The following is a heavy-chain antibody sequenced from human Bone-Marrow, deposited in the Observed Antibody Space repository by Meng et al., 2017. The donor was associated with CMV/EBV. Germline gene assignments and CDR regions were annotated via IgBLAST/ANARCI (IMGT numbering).Heavy chain of an antibody. Sequence: SVKVSCKASGYTFTSYAISWVRQAPGQGLEWMGGIIPIFGTANYAQKFQGRVTITTDESTSTAYMELSSLRSEDTAVYYCASSTLVPAAIRFYYYYYGMDVWGQGTTVPVSS. J-gene: IGHJ6*02. CDR3: ASSTLVPAAIRFYYYYYGMDV. D-gene: IGHD2-2*02. V-gene: IGHV1-69*05. CDR1: GYTFTSYA. CDR2: IIPIFGTA.